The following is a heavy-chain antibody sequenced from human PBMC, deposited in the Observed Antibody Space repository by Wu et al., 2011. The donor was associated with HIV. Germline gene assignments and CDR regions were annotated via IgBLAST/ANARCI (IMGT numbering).Heavy chain of an antibody. D-gene: IGHD6-13*01. CDR3: ARDGTYDSSNRYDY. Sequence: QVQLMQSGAEVKRPGASVKISCTASGFTLTDHYMHWVRQVRGQGLEWMGIINPTDGNTKYEQRFEGRVTMTRDTPTNTVYMELRSLRSDDTAVYYCARDGTYDSSNRYDYWGQGTLVTVSX. V-gene: IGHV1-46*01. J-gene: IGHJ4*02. CDR2: INPTDGNT. CDR1: GFTLTDHY.